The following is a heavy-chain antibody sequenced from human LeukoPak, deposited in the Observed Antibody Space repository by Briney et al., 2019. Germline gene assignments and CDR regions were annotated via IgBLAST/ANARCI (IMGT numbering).Heavy chain of an antibody. CDR1: GGSISSSSYY. CDR3: ARDHITMVRGVIFRAFDI. J-gene: IGHJ3*02. V-gene: IGHV4-39*07. D-gene: IGHD3-10*01. CDR2: IYYSGST. Sequence: PSETLSLTCTVSGGSISSSSYYWGWIRQPPGKGLEWIGSIYYSGSTYYNPSLKSRVTISVDTSKNQFSLKLSSVTAADTAVYYCARDHITMVRGVIFRAFDIWGQGTMVTVSS.